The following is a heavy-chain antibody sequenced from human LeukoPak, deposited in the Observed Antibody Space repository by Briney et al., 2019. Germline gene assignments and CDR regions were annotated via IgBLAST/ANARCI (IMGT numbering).Heavy chain of an antibody. CDR2: IYYSGST. J-gene: IGHJ4*02. D-gene: IGHD2-2*01. V-gene: IGHV4-30-4*08. CDR3: ARGRRARDCSSTSCKFDY. Sequence: PSETLSLTFTVSGGSISSGDYYWSWIRQPPGKGLEWIGYIYYSGSTYYNPSLKSRVTISVDTSKNQFSLKLSSVTAADTAVYYCARGRRARDCSSTSCKFDYWGQGTLVTVSS. CDR1: GGSISSGDYY.